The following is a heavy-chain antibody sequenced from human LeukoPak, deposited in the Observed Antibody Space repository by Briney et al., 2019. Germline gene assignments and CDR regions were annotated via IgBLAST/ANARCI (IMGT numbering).Heavy chain of an antibody. D-gene: IGHD2-15*01. CDR1: GGSISSYY. Sequence: SETLSLTCTVSGGSISSYYWSWIRQPPGKGLEWIGYIYYSGSTNYNPSLKSRVTISVDTSKNQFSLKLSSVTAADTAVYYCARGYCSGGSCYYFDLWGRGTLVTVST. J-gene: IGHJ2*01. CDR2: IYYSGST. CDR3: ARGYCSGGSCYYFDL. V-gene: IGHV4-59*01.